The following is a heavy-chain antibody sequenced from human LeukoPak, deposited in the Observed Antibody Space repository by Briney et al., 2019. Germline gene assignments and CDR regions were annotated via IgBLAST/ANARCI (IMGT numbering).Heavy chain of an antibody. Sequence: VASVKVSCKASGGTFSSYAISWVRQAPGQGLEWMGRIIPILGIANYAQKFQGRVTITADKSTSTAYMELSSLRSEDTAVYYCARDSIAAAEHDYWGQGTLVTVSS. J-gene: IGHJ4*02. CDR1: GGTFSSYA. CDR2: IIPILGIA. V-gene: IGHV1-69*04. D-gene: IGHD6-13*01. CDR3: ARDSIAAAEHDY.